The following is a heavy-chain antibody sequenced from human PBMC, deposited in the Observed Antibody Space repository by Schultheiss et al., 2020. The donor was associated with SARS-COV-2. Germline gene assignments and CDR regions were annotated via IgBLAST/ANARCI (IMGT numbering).Heavy chain of an antibody. CDR2: IYYDGKNK. D-gene: IGHD2-2*01. Sequence: GGSLRLSCAVSGFTISDFGMHWVRQAPGKGLEWVAAIYYDGKNKNADSVKGRFTVSRDNSKNTLFLQMNSLRVEDTAVYYCARGTLTMPYPDDAFDIWGQGTMVTVSS. V-gene: IGHV3-33*01. J-gene: IGHJ3*02. CDR3: ARGTLTMPYPDDAFDI. CDR1: GFTISDFG.